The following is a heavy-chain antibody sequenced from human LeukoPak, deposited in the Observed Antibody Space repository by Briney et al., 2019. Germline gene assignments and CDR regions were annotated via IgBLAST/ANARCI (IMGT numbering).Heavy chain of an antibody. CDR1: GFTFDDYA. V-gene: IGHV3-9*01. J-gene: IGHJ3*02. CDR3: AKDRSAWSGYSTDAFDI. D-gene: IGHD3-3*01. CDR2: ISWNSGSI. Sequence: PGGSLRVSCAASGFTFDDYAMHWVRQAPGNGLEWVSGISWNSGSIGYADSVKGRFTISRDNAKNSLYLQMNSLRAEDTALYYCAKDRSAWSGYSTDAFDIWGQGTMVTVSS.